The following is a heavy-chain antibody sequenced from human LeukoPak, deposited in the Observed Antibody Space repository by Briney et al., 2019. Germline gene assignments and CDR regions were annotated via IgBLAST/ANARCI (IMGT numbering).Heavy chain of an antibody. CDR1: GFTFNTYG. V-gene: IGHV3-30*02. CDR2: IRYDGADK. D-gene: IGHD3-22*01. J-gene: IGHJ4*02. Sequence: GGSLRLSCEASGFTFNTYGMHWVCQAPYKGLEWVAFIRYDGADKYYADSVKGRFTISRDNSKNTLYLQMNSLRAEDTAVYYCAKVLSKGGGYYLTNYWGQGTLVTVSS. CDR3: AKVLSKGGGYYLTNY.